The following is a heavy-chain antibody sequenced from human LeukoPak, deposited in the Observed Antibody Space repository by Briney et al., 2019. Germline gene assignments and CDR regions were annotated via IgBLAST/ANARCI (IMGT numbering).Heavy chain of an antibody. V-gene: IGHV1-69*13. J-gene: IGHJ4*02. D-gene: IGHD1-26*01. CDR3: AREPFIVGATHFFDY. CDR2: IIPIFGTA. CDR1: GYTFTSYG. Sequence: VASVKISCKASGYTFTSYGISWVRQAPGQGLEWMGGIIPIFGTANYAQKFQGRVTITADESTSTAYMELSSLRSEDTAVYYCAREPFIVGATHFFDYWGQGTLVPVSS.